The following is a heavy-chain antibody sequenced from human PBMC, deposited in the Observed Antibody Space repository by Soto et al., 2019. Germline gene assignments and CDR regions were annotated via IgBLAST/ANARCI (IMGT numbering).Heavy chain of an antibody. Sequence: GESLKISCKGSGYSYTSYWIGRVRQIPGKGLEWMGIIYPGDSDTRYSPSFQGRVTISADKSISTAYMQSSSLKASDTDMYYCARPSYYDFWSGYNYGMDVWGQGTTVTVPQ. J-gene: IGHJ6*01. CDR2: IYPGDSDT. D-gene: IGHD3-3*01. V-gene: IGHV5-51*01. CDR3: ARPSYYDFWSGYNYGMDV. CDR1: GYSYTSYW.